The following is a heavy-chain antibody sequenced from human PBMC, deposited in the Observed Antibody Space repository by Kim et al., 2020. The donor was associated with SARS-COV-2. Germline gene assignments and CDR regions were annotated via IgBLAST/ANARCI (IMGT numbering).Heavy chain of an antibody. V-gene: IGHV3-48*02. CDR1: GFTFSSYS. D-gene: IGHD3-16*02. J-gene: IGHJ4*02. Sequence: GGSLRLSCAASGFTFSSYSMNWVRQAPGKGLEWVSYISSSSSTIYYADSVKGRFTISRDNAKNSLYLQMNSLRDEDTAVYYCARDCTPGAHYDYIWGSYRYWGGLDYWGQGTLVTVSS. CDR3: ARDCTPGAHYDYIWGSYRYWGGLDY. CDR2: ISSSSSTI.